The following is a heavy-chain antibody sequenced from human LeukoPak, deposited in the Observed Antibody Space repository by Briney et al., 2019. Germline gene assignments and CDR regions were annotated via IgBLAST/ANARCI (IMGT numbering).Heavy chain of an antibody. D-gene: IGHD6-19*01. J-gene: IGHJ4*02. CDR2: IYTSGST. V-gene: IGHV4-4*07. CDR3: ARETSLAGFASGLGFNY. CDR1: GGSISSYY. Sequence: PSETLSLTCTVSGGSISSYYWSWIRQPAGKGLEWIGRIYTSGSTNYNPSLKSRVTMSIDTSKNHFSLKLTSVTAADTATYYCARETSLAGFASGLGFNYWSQGILVSVSS.